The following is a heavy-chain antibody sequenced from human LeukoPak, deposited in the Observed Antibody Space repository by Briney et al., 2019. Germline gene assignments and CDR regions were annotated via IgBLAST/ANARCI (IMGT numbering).Heavy chain of an antibody. J-gene: IGHJ3*01. D-gene: IGHD6-13*01. Sequence: SETLSLTCTVSGGSIRSFYWSWIGQSAGKGLEWVGRIYSHGNANYNPSLNSRVTMSLDTSKNQFSLKLTSVTAADTAVYYCARFRMTASATAAFDLWGQGTLVTVSS. V-gene: IGHV4-4*07. CDR1: GGSIRSFY. CDR2: IYSHGNA. CDR3: ARFRMTASATAAFDL.